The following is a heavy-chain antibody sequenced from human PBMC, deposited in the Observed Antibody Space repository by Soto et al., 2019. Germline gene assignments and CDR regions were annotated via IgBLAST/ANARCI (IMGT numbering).Heavy chain of an antibody. Sequence: SVKVSCKASGGTFSSYAISWVRQAPGQGLEWMGGIIPIFGTANYAQKFQGRVTITADESTRTAYMELSSLRSEDTAVYYCARDGAGYCSSTSCYMGYYYYGMDVWGQGTTVTVSS. CDR1: GGTFSSYA. CDR3: ARDGAGYCSSTSCYMGYYYYGMDV. J-gene: IGHJ6*02. V-gene: IGHV1-69*13. CDR2: IIPIFGTA. D-gene: IGHD2-2*02.